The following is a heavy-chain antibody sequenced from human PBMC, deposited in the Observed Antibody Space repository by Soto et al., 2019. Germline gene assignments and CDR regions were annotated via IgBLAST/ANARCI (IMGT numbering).Heavy chain of an antibody. J-gene: IGHJ6*02. V-gene: IGHV1-69*01. CDR1: GGTFSSYA. CDR3: ARSRPMTTALVWAEDQYYYGMDV. Sequence: QVQLVQSGAEVKKPGSSVKVSCKASGGTFSSYAISWVRQAPGQGLEWMGGIIPIFGTANYAQKFQGRVTITADESTSTAYMELSSLRSEDTAVSYCARSRPMTTALVWAEDQYYYGMDVWGQGTTVTVSS. CDR2: IIPIFGTA. D-gene: IGHD4-17*01.